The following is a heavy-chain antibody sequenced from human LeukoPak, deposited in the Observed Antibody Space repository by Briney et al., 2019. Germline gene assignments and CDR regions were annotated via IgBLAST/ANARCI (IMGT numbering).Heavy chain of an antibody. J-gene: IGHJ3*02. Sequence: GGSLRLSCAASGFTFSSYEMNWVRQAPGKGLEWVSYISSSGSAIYYADSVKGRFTISRDNAKNSLYLQMNSLRAEDTAVYYCARGSPGAEIVVVITHMGAFDIWGQGTMVTVSS. CDR1: GFTFSSYE. CDR2: ISSSGSAI. V-gene: IGHV3-48*03. CDR3: ARGSPGAEIVVVITHMGAFDI. D-gene: IGHD3-22*01.